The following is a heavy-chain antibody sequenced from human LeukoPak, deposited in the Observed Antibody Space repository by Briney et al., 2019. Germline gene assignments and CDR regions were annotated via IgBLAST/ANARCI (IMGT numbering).Heavy chain of an antibody. J-gene: IGHJ6*02. Sequence: SVKVSCKASGFTFTSSAVQWVRQARGQRLEWIGWIVVGSGNTNYAQKFQERVTITRDMSTSTVYMELSSLRSEDTAVYYCAGMSSSWYYYGMDVWGQGTTVTVSS. D-gene: IGHD6-13*01. V-gene: IGHV1-58*01. CDR1: GFTFTSSA. CDR3: AGMSSSWYYYGMDV. CDR2: IVVGSGNT.